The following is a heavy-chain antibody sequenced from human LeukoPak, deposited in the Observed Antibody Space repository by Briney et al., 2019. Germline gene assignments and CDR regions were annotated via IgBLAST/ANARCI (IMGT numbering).Heavy chain of an antibody. V-gene: IGHV1-8*03. CDR2: MNPNSGNT. D-gene: IGHD3-22*01. CDR1: GYTFTSYD. J-gene: IGHJ4*02. CDR3: ARAKSIPPDYDSSGYSVRGPLGYFDY. Sequence: ASVKVSCKASGYTFTSYDINWVRQATGQGLEWMGWMNPNSGNTGYAQKFQGRVTITRNTSISTAYMELSSLRSEDTAVYYCARAKSIPPDYDSSGYSVRGPLGYFDYWSQGTLVTVSS.